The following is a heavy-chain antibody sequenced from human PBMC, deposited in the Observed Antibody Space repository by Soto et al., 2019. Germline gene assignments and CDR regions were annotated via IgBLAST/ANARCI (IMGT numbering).Heavy chain of an antibody. D-gene: IGHD3-3*01. CDR1: GFSFSSYA. V-gene: IGHV3-23*01. J-gene: IGHJ4*02. Sequence: GGSLRLSCAASGFSFSSYAMSWVRQAPGKGLEWVSAISGSGGSTYYADSVKGRFTISRDNSKNTLYLQMNSLRAEDTAVYYCAKDLAIFGVVTPQGPPTHTWGQGTLVTVSS. CDR2: ISGSGGST. CDR3: AKDLAIFGVVTPQGPPTHT.